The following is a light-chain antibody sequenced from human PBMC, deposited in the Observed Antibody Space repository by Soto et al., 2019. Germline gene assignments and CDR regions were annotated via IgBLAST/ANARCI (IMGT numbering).Light chain of an antibody. CDR2: DSI. CDR1: ISDVVIYNL. J-gene: IGLJ1*01. Sequence: QSVLTQPASVAGSPGQSITISFTVTISDVVIYNLVSFYQHHPFKAPKLMIYDSIKLPSLFSNRFSVSNSGNTSSLTISGLQAVDEADYYCSSFAGSSTYVFGTGTKVTVL. V-gene: IGLV2-23*01. CDR3: SSFAGSSTYV.